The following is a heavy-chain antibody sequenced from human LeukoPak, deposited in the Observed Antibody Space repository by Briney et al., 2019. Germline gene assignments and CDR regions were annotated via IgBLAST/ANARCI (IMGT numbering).Heavy chain of an antibody. CDR1: GFTFSSYA. D-gene: IGHD6-19*01. J-gene: IGHJ4*02. V-gene: IGHV3-23*01. CDR2: ICGSGGST. CDR3: AKARGVAGTFFDY. Sequence: GGSLRLSCAASGFTFSSYAMSWVRQAPGKGLEWVSAICGSGGSTYYADSVKGRFTISRDNSKNTLYLQMNSLRAEDTAVYYCAKARGVAGTFFDYWGQGTLVTVSS.